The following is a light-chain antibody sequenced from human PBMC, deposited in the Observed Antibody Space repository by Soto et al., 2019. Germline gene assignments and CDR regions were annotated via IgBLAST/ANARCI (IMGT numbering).Light chain of an antibody. J-gene: IGKJ3*01. CDR2: GAS. CDR1: QTVSSNN. CDR3: QQYGSSAFT. V-gene: IGKV3-20*01. Sequence: DIVLTQSPGTLSLSPGERATLSCRASQTVSSNNLAWYQQKRGQAPRLIIYGASSRAAAIPDRFRGSGSGTDFTLIISSLAPEDFAVYYCQQYGSSAFTFGPWTAVDIK.